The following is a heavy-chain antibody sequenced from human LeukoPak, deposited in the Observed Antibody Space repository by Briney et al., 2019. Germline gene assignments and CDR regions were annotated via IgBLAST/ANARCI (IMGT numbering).Heavy chain of an antibody. CDR2: ISNSGVNT. CDR3: ARDIVVVPAAIHYYYGMDV. CDR1: GITFSNYA. Sequence: GGSLRLSCAVSGITFSNYAMSWVRQAPGKGLEWVSAISNSGVNTYYADSVKGRFTISRDNSKNTLYLQMNSLRAEDTAVYYCARDIVVVPAAIHYYYGMDVWGQGTTVTVSS. J-gene: IGHJ6*02. D-gene: IGHD2-2*02. V-gene: IGHV3-23*01.